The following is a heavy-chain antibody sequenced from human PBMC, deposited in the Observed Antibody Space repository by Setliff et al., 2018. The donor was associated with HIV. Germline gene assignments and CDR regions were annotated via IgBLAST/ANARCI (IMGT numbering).Heavy chain of an antibody. CDR1: GFRFSSYG. CDR3: AKDFDYSNSLQF. D-gene: IGHD4-4*01. CDR2: ISRDGRTQ. Sequence: GESLRLSCAASGFRFSSYGMFWVRQAPGKGLEWVALISRDGRTQNYGDSVDGRFIISRDNSRNTLFLQMNSLIIDDSATYYCAKDFDYSNSLQFWGLGTPVTVSS. V-gene: IGHV3-30*18. J-gene: IGHJ4*02.